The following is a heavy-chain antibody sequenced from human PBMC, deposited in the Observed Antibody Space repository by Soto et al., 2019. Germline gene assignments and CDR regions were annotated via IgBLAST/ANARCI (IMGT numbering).Heavy chain of an antibody. V-gene: IGHV5-51*01. CDR2: IYPGDSDT. J-gene: IGHJ6*02. CDR1: GYTFTKYW. Sequence: PVEALKISCNGSGYTFTKYWIGWVRQMPGKGLEWMGIIYPGDSDTRYSPSFQGQVTISADKSISTAYLQWSSLKASDTALYYCARHMGAALSSGVDVWGQGSTVTVSS. CDR3: ARHMGAALSSGVDV. D-gene: IGHD3-16*01.